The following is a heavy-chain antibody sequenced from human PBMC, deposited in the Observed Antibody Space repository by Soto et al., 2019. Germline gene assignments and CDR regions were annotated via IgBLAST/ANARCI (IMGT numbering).Heavy chain of an antibody. CDR1: GGTFSSYA. J-gene: IGHJ6*02. CDR3: ARVGAGYSSSWYVGGYYYYYYGMDV. CDR2: IIPIFGTA. D-gene: IGHD6-13*01. V-gene: IGHV1-69*01. Sequence: QVQLVQSGAEVKKPGSSVKVSCKASGGTFSSYAISWVRQAPGQGLEWMGGIIPIFGTANYAQKFQGRVTITADESTRTGYMEVGSLGSEDTAVYYWARVGAGYSSSWYVGGYYYYYYGMDVWGQGTTVTVSS.